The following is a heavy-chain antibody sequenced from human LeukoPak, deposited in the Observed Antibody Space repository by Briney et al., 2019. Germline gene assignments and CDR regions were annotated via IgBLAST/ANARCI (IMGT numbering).Heavy chain of an antibody. CDR1: GFTFSTYE. CDR3: GRGGLLGD. J-gene: IGHJ4*02. V-gene: IGHV3-48*03. Sequence: GGSLRLSCAASGFTFSTYEMNWVRQAPGKGLEWVSYISSSGLTMYYADSVKGRFTISRDNAKNSLYLQMNSLRAEDTAVYYCGRGGLLGDWGEGALVIVSS. D-gene: IGHD2-15*01. CDR2: ISSSGLTM.